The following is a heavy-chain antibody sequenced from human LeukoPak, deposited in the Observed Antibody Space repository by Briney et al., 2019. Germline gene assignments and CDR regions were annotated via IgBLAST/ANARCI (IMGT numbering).Heavy chain of an antibody. CDR3: ARRVFGSTYYDILTGYDAFDI. V-gene: IGHV4-39*01. CDR1: GGSFSSYY. J-gene: IGHJ3*02. Sequence: SETLSLTCAVYGGSFSSYYWGWIRQPPGKGLEWIGSIYYSGSTYYNPSLKSRVTISVDTSKNQFSLKLSSVTAADTAVYYCARRVFGSTYYDILTGYDAFDIWGQGTMVTVSS. CDR2: IYYSGST. D-gene: IGHD3-9*01.